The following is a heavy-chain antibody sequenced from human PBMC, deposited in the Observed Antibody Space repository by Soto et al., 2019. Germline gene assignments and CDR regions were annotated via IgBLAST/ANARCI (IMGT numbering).Heavy chain of an antibody. V-gene: IGHV3-23*01. CDR3: AHRTGFDD. J-gene: IGHJ4*02. Sequence: EVQLWESGGGLVQPGGSLRLSCAVSGYTFSSFDMSWVRQAPGKGLEWVSTISGSGGGTNYADSVKGRFTIPRDMSTYTVYLQMNSLRAEDTAVYYCAHRTGFDDWGQGARVTVSS. CDR2: ISGSGGGT. CDR1: GYTFSSFD.